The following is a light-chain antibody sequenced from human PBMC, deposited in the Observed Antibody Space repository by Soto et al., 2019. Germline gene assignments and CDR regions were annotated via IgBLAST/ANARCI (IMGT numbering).Light chain of an antibody. Sequence: QSALTPPASVSGSPGQSITISCTGTSSDVGGYNYVSWYQQHPGKAPKVMICDVSNRPSGVSNRFSGSKSGNTASLTISGLQAEDEADYYCSSYTTSSAYVVFGGGTKLTVL. CDR1: SSDVGGYNY. CDR2: DVS. J-gene: IGLJ2*01. V-gene: IGLV2-14*01. CDR3: SSYTTSSAYVV.